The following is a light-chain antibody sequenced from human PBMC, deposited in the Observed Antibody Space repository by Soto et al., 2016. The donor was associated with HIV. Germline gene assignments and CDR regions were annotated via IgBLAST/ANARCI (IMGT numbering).Light chain of an antibody. CDR2: DDS. CDR1: NIGSYS. CDR3: QVWDSSSDHVV. J-gene: IGLJ2*01. V-gene: IGLV3-21*03. Sequence: SYELAQPPSLSVAPGKTARITCGGNNIGSYSVHWYQQKAGQAPVLVVYDDSDRPSGIPERFSGSNSGNTATLTISRVEAGDEADYYCQVWDSSSDHVVFGGGTKLTVL.